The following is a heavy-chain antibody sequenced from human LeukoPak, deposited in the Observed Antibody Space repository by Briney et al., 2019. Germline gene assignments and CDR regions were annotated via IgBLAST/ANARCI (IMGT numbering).Heavy chain of an antibody. Sequence: PGGSLRLSCAASGFTSSRYWMTWVRQAPGKGLEWVANIKQDGSEKNYVDSVKGRFTISRDNAKNSLYLQMNSLRAEDTAAYYCARDVEGSGSYYSPWGQGTRVTVSS. V-gene: IGHV3-7*01. J-gene: IGHJ4*02. D-gene: IGHD3-10*01. CDR3: ARDVEGSGSYYSP. CDR1: GFTSSRYW. CDR2: IKQDGSEK.